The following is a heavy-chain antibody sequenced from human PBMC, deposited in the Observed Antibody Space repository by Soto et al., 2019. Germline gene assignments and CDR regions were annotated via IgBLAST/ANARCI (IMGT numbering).Heavy chain of an antibody. CDR1: GFTFSSYA. Sequence: EVQLLESGGGLVQPGGSLRLSCAASGFTFSSYAMSWVRQAPGTGLEWVSAISGSGGSTDYADSVKGRFNISRDNSKNPLYLQMNSLRAEDTAVYYCATRIAAAGTNYYYYGMDVWGQGTTVTVSS. CDR2: ISGSGGST. J-gene: IGHJ6*02. D-gene: IGHD6-13*01. CDR3: ATRIAAAGTNYYYYGMDV. V-gene: IGHV3-23*01.